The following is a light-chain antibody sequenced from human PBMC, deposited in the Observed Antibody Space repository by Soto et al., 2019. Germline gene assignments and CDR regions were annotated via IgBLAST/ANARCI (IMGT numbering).Light chain of an antibody. V-gene: IGKV3-11*01. Sequence: EIVLTQSPATLSLSPGERATLSCRASQSVSSYLAWYQQKPGQAPRLLIYDASNRATGIPVRFSGSGSGTAFTLTISSREPEEFAVYYWQQRSNWPPVFTFGPGTKVDIK. CDR1: QSVSSY. CDR2: DAS. CDR3: QQRSNWPPVFT. J-gene: IGKJ3*01.